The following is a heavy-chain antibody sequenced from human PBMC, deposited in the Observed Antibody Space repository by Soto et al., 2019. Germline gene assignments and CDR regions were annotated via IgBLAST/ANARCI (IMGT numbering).Heavy chain of an antibody. D-gene: IGHD2-8*01. Sequence: QVQLVQSGPAMKKPGASVKVSCKASGYTFTTYGIYWVRQAPGQGHEWMGWISAYNGSTKYAQNLQGRVTMTTNTTTSTAHMELRSLRSDDTSVYYCARDRRYCPNAVCYITAQGDVWGQGTKVTVSS. CDR2: ISAYNGST. CDR1: GYTFTTYG. J-gene: IGHJ6*02. CDR3: ARDRRYCPNAVCYITAQGDV. V-gene: IGHV1-18*01.